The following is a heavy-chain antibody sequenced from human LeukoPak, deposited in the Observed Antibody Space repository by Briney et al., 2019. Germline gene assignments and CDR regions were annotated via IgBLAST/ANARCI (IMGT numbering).Heavy chain of an antibody. V-gene: IGHV5-51*01. Sequence: RGESLKISCKGSGYSFTSYWIGWVRQMPGKGLEWMGIIYPGDSDTRYSPSFQGQVTISADKSISTAYLQWSSLKASDTAMYYCARHWGDSSGWDLTEDYWGQGTLVTVSS. CDR2: IYPGDSDT. CDR1: GYSFTSYW. CDR3: ARHWGDSSGWDLTEDY. D-gene: IGHD3-22*01. J-gene: IGHJ4*02.